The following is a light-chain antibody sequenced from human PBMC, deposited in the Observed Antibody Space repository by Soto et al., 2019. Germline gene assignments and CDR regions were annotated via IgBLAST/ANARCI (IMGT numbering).Light chain of an antibody. J-gene: IGLJ2*01. CDR1: ISNFGSPYA. CDR2: ANT. V-gene: IGLV1-40*01. Sequence: QSVLTQPPSVSGAPGQRVTISCTGHISNFGSPYAVHWYQQLPGTAPKLLIYANTYRPSGVPDRFSGSMSGTSAALVISGLQAEYEAEYYCQSYDVSLSASIFGGGTKLTVL. CDR3: QSYDVSLSASI.